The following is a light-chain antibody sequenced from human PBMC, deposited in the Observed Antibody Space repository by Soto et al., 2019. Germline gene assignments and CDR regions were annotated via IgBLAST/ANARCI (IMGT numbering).Light chain of an antibody. V-gene: IGKV3-11*01. CDR2: DAS. CDR3: QQRSNWLIT. J-gene: IGKJ5*01. Sequence: EIVLTQSPATLSLFPGERATISGRASQSVSSYLAWYQQKPGQAPRLLIYDASNRATGIPARFSGSGSGTDFTLTISSLEPEDFAVYYCQQRSNWLITFGQGTRLEIK. CDR1: QSVSSY.